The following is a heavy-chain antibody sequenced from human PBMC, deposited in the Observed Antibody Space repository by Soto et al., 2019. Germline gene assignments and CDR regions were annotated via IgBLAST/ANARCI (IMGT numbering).Heavy chain of an antibody. CDR3: ARGTSGSYHSAISN. Sequence: QVPLVQSGPEVKKPGASVKVSCKASGYTFATYGISWVRQAPGQGLEWMGWISASNGNTDYAQKLQGRVTMTTDTSTSTAYMELRSLRSDDTAVYYCARGTSGSYHSAISNWGQGTLVTVSS. CDR2: ISASNGNT. V-gene: IGHV1-18*01. CDR1: GYTFATYG. J-gene: IGHJ4*02. D-gene: IGHD1-26*01.